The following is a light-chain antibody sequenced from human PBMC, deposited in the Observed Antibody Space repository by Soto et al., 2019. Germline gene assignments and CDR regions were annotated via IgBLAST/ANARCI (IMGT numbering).Light chain of an antibody. CDR3: QQSYSTPLT. J-gene: IGKJ4*01. Sequence: DIQMTQSPSSLSASVGDRVTISCRSSQSVSSYLYWYQQKPGKAPKLLIYAASSLQSGVPSRFSGSGSGTDFTLTISSLQPEDFATYYCQQSYSTPLTFGGGTKVDI. CDR2: AAS. CDR1: QSVSSY. V-gene: IGKV1-39*01.